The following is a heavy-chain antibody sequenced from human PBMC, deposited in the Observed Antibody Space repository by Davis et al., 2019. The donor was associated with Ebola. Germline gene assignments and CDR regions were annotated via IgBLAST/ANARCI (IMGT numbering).Heavy chain of an antibody. V-gene: IGHV1-69*02. CDR1: GGTFSSYT. CDR2: IIPILGIA. J-gene: IGHJ4*02. CDR3: ARSITMVRGTDYFDY. D-gene: IGHD3-10*01. Sequence: AASVKVSCKASGGTFSSYTISWVRQAPGQGLEWMGRIIPILGIANYAQKFQGRVTITADKSTSTAYMELSSLRSEDTAVYYCARSITMVRGTDYFDYWGQGTLVTVSS.